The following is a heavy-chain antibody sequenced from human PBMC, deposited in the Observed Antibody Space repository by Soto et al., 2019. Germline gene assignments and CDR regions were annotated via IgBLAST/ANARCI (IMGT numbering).Heavy chain of an antibody. CDR1: GDIFTNFD. CDR3: AIYIYGQGFQA. D-gene: IGHD5-18*01. V-gene: IGHV1-8*01. Sequence: QVQLVQPGAEVRKPGASVKVSCKASGDIFTNFDFNWVRQATGQGLEWIGWMRANSGDTGHDQKFQGRVRMTRDTSMSTASMELSSLRAEDTAVYYCAIYIYGQGFQAWGQGTLVFVSS. CDR2: MRANSGDT. J-gene: IGHJ5*02.